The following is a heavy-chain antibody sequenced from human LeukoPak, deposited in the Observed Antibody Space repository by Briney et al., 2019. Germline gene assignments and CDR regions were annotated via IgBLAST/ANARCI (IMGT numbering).Heavy chain of an antibody. V-gene: IGHV3-66*01. CDR2: IYSGGST. J-gene: IGHJ4*02. CDR3: ARDVRYDILTGYEFDY. D-gene: IGHD3-9*01. CDR1: GFTFSSSA. Sequence: GGSLRLSCAASGFTFSSSALTWVRQAPGKGLEGVSVIYSGGSTYYADSVKGRFTISRDNSKNTLYLQMNSLRAEDTAVYYCARDVRYDILTGYEFDYWGQGTLVTVSS.